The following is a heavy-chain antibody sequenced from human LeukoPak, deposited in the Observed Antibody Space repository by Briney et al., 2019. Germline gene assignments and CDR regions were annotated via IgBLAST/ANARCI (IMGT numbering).Heavy chain of an antibody. CDR2: ISSNGGTT. D-gene: IGHD1-20*01. J-gene: IGHJ3*02. V-gene: IGHV3-64*02. CDR3: AKGSSKGITVARGGFDI. CDR1: GFTFTSLA. Sequence: GGSLRLSCAASGFTFTSLAMHWVRQAPGKGLEYVSGISSNGGTTSYGESVKGRFTISRDNSKNTLYLQMGSLNTEDMAVYYCAKGSSKGITVARGGFDIWGQGTMVTVSS.